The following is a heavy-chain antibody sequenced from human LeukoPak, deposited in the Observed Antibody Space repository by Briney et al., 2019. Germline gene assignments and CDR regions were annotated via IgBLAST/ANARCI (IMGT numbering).Heavy chain of an antibody. D-gene: IGHD3-22*01. J-gene: IGHJ4*02. CDR1: GFTFSDYY. CDR2: ISVRSNYR. CDR3: VRLRRNSDRSGYYYYYDY. Sequence: GGSLRLSCAASGFTFSDYYMTWIRQAPGKGLEWVSSISVRSNYRYYADSVRGRFTISRDDARDSLFLQMNSLRAEDTAVYFCVRLRRNSDRSGYYYYYDYWGQGTLVTVSS. V-gene: IGHV3-11*06.